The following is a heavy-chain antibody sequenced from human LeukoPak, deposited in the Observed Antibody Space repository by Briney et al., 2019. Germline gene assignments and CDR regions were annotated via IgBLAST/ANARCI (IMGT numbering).Heavy chain of an antibody. J-gene: IGHJ6*03. D-gene: IGHD1-26*01. V-gene: IGHV3-66*01. Sequence: PGGSLRLSCAASGFTFSSYGMHWVRQAPGKGLEWVSLIYSGGSTYYADSVKGRFTISRDNSKNTLYLQMNSLRAEDTAVYYCARASGSYYDHYYYYYMDVWGKGTTATISS. CDR2: IYSGGST. CDR3: ARASGSYYDHYYYYYMDV. CDR1: GFTFSSYG.